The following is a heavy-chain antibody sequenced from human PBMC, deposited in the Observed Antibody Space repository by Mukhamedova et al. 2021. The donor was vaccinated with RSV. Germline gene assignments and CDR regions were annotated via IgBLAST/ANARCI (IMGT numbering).Heavy chain of an antibody. CDR2: GGST. J-gene: IGHJ1*01. CDR3: AKGRYCSSTSCYIQEYFQH. Sequence: GGSTYYADSVKGRFTISRDNSKNTLYLQMNSLRAEDTAVYYCAKGRYCSSTSCYIQEYFQHWGQGTLVTVSS. V-gene: IGHV3-23*01. D-gene: IGHD2-2*02.